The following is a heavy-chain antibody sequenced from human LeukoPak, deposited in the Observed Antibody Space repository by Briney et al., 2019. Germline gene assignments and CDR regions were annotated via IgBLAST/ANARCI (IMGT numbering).Heavy chain of an antibody. Sequence: SVKVSCKSSGGRFSSFIINWVRQAPGQGLEWMGGVIPVFGVPNYAQRFQGRVTITADESTSTVYLYLTSLRSEDTAVYFCTRGSAGIAPATTKNFFDFWGQGTLVTVSS. CDR1: GGRFSSFI. V-gene: IGHV1-69*01. J-gene: IGHJ4*02. CDR2: VIPVFGVP. D-gene: IGHD1-26*01. CDR3: TRGSAGIAPATTKNFFDF.